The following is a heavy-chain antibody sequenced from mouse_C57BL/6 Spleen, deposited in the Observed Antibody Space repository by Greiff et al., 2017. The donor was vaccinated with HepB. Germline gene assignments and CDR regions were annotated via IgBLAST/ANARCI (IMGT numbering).Heavy chain of an antibody. Sequence: EVKLMESGGGLVQPKGSLKLSCAASGFSFNTYAMNWVRQAPGKGLEWVARIRSKSNNYATYYADSVKDRFTISRDDSESMLYLQMNNLKTEDTAMYYCVRQRDPPGLYFDYWGQGTTLTVSS. D-gene: IGHD3-3*01. J-gene: IGHJ2*01. CDR2: IRSKSNNYAT. CDR3: VRQRDPPGLYFDY. CDR1: GFSFNTYA. V-gene: IGHV10-1*01.